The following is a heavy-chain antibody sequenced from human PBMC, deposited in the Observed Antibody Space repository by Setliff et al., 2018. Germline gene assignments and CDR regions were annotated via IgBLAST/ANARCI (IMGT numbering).Heavy chain of an antibody. CDR2: ISPYSGKT. D-gene: IGHD2-8*01. Sequence: ASVKVSCKTSGYIFNDYGIAWVRQAPGQGLEWMAWISPYSGKTYNSPSLHGRLTLTADTSTATAHMELRNLAFNDTAVYYCSRLVRFCTRTSCQRLSGGEFWGQGTLVTVSS. V-gene: IGHV1-18*01. J-gene: IGHJ4*02. CDR3: SRLVRFCTRTSCQRLSGGEF. CDR1: GYIFNDYG.